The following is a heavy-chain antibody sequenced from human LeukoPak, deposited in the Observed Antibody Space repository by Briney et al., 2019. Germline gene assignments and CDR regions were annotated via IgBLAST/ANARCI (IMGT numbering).Heavy chain of an antibody. D-gene: IGHD3-10*01. CDR3: ASRAMVEEIIKFDP. J-gene: IGHJ5*02. CDR1: GFTFSTSA. CDR2: IIVGSGNT. V-gene: IGHV1-58*01. Sequence: SVKVSCKASGFTFSTSAVQWVRQARGQRLEWIGWIIVGSGNTNYAQKLQERVTITRDMSTSTAYMELSSLRSEDTAVYYCASRAMVEEIIKFDPWGQGTLVTVSS.